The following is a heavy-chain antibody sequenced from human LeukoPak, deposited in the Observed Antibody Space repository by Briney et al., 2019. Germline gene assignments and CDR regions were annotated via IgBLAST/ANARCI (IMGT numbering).Heavy chain of an antibody. CDR1: GASIKTSAYY. J-gene: IGHJ5*02. CDR3: LRYLRPFFGSSGPGS. D-gene: IGHD3-9*01. V-gene: IGHV4-39*01. Sequence: SETLSLTCSISGASIKTSAYYWAWVRQPPGKGLGWIGTLFSSGTVYPGVTVYYSPSLKSRVTLSEDTSKNQFYLNLSSVTAADTAVYYFLRYLRPFFGSSGPGSWGQGSLVAVSS. CDR2: LFSSGTV.